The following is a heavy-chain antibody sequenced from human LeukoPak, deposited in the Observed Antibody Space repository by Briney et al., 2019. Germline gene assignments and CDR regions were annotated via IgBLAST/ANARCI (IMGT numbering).Heavy chain of an antibody. V-gene: IGHV4-34*01. CDR1: GGSFSGYY. D-gene: IGHD3-3*01. CDR2: INHSGST. Sequence: SETLSLTCAVSGGSFSGYYWSWIRQPPGKGLEWIGEINHSGSTNYNPSLKSRVTISVDTSKNQFSLKLSSVTAADTAVYYCARDRITIFGVVIMGFDYWGQGTLVTVSS. CDR3: ARDRITIFGVVIMGFDY. J-gene: IGHJ4*02.